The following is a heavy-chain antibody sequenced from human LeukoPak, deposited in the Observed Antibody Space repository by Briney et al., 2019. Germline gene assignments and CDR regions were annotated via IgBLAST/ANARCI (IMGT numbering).Heavy chain of an antibody. V-gene: IGHV4-39*07. CDR2: IYFSGTT. CDR3: ARAGPWQIDP. CDR1: GGSISSSSYY. Sequence: PSETLSLTCTVSGGSISSSSYYWGWIRQPPGKGLEWIGSIYFSGTTYYNPSLQSRVTISVDRSKNHFSLKLKSVTNADTAVYYCARAGPWQIDPWGQGIPVTVSS. D-gene: IGHD3-10*01. J-gene: IGHJ5*02.